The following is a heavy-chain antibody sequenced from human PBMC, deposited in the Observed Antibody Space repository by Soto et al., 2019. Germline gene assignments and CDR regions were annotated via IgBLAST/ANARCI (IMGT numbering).Heavy chain of an antibody. J-gene: IGHJ4*02. D-gene: IGHD1-26*01. CDR2: ISHTGNP. V-gene: IGHV4-59*08. CDR1: AGSLSHFY. Sequence: SETLSLSCTVSAGSLSHFYWTWIRQPPGKGLEWIGFISHTGNPNYNPSLRSRVTISIDTSKNQFSLRLTSVTAADTAVYYCARRSSPLEWEFPPYFPFWGQGTLVTVSS. CDR3: ARRSSPLEWEFPPYFPF.